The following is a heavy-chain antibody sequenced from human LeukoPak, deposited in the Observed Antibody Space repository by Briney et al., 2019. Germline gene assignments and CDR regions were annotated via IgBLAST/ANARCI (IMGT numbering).Heavy chain of an antibody. D-gene: IGHD2/OR15-2a*01. Sequence: SETLSLTCAVYGGSFSGYYWSWIRQPPGKGLEWIGEINHSGSTNYNPSLKSRVTISVDTSKNQFSPKLSSVTAADTAVYYCARVSQRGTTAFDIWGQGTMVTVSS. V-gene: IGHV4-34*01. CDR2: INHSGST. CDR1: GGSFSGYY. CDR3: ARVSQRGTTAFDI. J-gene: IGHJ3*02.